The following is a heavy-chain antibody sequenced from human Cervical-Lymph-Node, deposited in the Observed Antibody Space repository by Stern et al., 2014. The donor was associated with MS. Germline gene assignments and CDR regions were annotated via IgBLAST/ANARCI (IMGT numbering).Heavy chain of an antibody. CDR3: ARHVQGFDY. J-gene: IGHJ4*02. CDR1: GYSFTIYY. Sequence: EVQLLESGAEVKKPGESLKISCKLSGYSFTIYYIAWVRQMPGKGLEWMGVIYPYDSDTTYSPSFQGQVTISAAKSITTAYLQWSSLRASDTAMYYCARHVQGFDYWGQGTLVTVSS. CDR2: IYPYDSDT. V-gene: IGHV5-51*01.